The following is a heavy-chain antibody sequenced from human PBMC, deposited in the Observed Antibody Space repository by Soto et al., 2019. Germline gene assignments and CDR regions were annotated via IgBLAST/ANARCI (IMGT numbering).Heavy chain of an antibody. CDR3: AKDLLGPGRAYGMDV. V-gene: IGHV3-30*18. CDR1: GFTFSSYG. Sequence: PGGSLRLSCAASGFTFSSYGMHWVRQAPGKGLEWVAVISYDGNNKYYADSVKGRFTISRDNSKNTLYLQMNSLRAEDTAVYYCAKDLLGPGRAYGMDVWGQGTTVTSP. J-gene: IGHJ6*02. CDR2: ISYDGNNK. D-gene: IGHD7-27*01.